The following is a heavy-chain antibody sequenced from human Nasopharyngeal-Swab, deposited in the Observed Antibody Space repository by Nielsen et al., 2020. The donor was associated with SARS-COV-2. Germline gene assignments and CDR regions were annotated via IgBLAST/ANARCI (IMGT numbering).Heavy chain of an antibody. CDR2: IKQDGSEK. Sequence: GESLKISCAASGFTFSSYWMSWVRQAPGKGLEWVANIKQDGSEKYYVDSVKGRFTISRDNAKNSLYLQMNSLRAEDTAVYYCARVGVVIAHYYYGMDVWGQGTTVTVSS. V-gene: IGHV3-7*01. CDR3: ARVGVVIAHYYYGMDV. D-gene: IGHD2-21*01. J-gene: IGHJ6*02. CDR1: GFTFSSYW.